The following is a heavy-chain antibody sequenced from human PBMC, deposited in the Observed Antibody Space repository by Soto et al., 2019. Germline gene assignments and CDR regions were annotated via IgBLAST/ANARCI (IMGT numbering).Heavy chain of an antibody. CDR1: GYTFTTYG. J-gene: IGHJ4*02. CDR2: ISTYNGNT. D-gene: IGHD3-22*01. CDR3: ARGPTDYYDNSGNYFFDY. Sequence: QVQLVQSGAEVKKPGASVKVSCKASGYTFTTYGMSWVRQAPGQGLDGMGWISTYNGNTKYAERLQGRVTMTTDTTESTAYWELRSMRSYGKAVYYCARGPTDYYDNSGNYFFDYWGQGTLVTVSS. V-gene: IGHV1-18*01.